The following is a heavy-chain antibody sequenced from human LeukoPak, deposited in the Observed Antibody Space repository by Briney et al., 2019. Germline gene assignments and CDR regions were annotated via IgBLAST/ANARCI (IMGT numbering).Heavy chain of an antibody. CDR2: IYTSGST. D-gene: IGHD5-18*01. V-gene: IGHV4-4*07. J-gene: IGHJ4*02. CDR3: ARDGGRFSFGFGY. Sequence: SETLSLTCTVSGGSISGFYWSWIRQTAGKGLEWIGRIYTSGSTNYNPSLKSRVTISVDTSKNQFTLKLSSVTPADTAVYYCARDGGRFSFGFGYWGQGTLVTVSS. CDR1: GGSISGFY.